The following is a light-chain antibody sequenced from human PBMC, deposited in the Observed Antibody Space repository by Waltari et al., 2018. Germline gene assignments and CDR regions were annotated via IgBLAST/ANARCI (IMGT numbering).Light chain of an antibody. J-gene: IGKJ1*01. CDR2: AAS. Sequence: IQLTQSPSSLSASVGDRVTITCRVSQGIKNYLAWYQQKPGKSPKLLIYAASTFQSGVQSRFSGSGSGTEFTLTISSLQPEDFATYYCQQRNRYQWTFGQGTKVEIK. V-gene: IGKV1-9*01. CDR3: QQRNRYQWT. CDR1: QGIKNY.